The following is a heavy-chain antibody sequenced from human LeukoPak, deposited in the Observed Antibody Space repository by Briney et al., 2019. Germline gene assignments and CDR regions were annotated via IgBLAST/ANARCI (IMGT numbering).Heavy chain of an antibody. CDR3: ARLYRKTYKWNDQPDY. CDR2: FHYSGST. J-gene: IGHJ4*02. Sequence: SETLSLTCSVSGDSISSSSYYWGWIRHPPGKGLEWIGTFHYSGSTYYNPSLKSRVTISVNMSKNQFSLKLISVTAADTAVYYCARLYRKTYKWNDQPDYWGQGTLVTVS. CDR1: GDSISSSSYY. V-gene: IGHV4-39*07. D-gene: IGHD1-20*01.